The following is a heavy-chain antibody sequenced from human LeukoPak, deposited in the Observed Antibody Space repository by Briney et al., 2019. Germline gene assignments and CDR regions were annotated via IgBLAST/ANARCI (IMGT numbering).Heavy chain of an antibody. CDR2: ISYDGSKE. CDR3: ATDIRVTGDH. CDR1: GFTFSNYG. D-gene: IGHD2-21*02. Sequence: GGSLRLSCAASGFTFSNYGMHWVRQAPGKGLEWVALISYDGSKEFFADSVKGRFTTSRDNSENTVSLQLNNLRPEDTAVYYCATDIRVTGDHWGQGTLVTVSS. V-gene: IGHV3-30*03. J-gene: IGHJ4*02.